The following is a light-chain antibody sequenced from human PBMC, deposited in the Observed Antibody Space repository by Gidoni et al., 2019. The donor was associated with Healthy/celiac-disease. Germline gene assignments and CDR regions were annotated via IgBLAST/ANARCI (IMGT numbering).Light chain of an antibody. V-gene: IGKV3-20*01. CDR3: QQYGSSREYT. CDR1: QSVSSSY. CDR2: GAS. J-gene: IGKJ2*01. Sequence: EIVLTQSPGTLSLSPGERATLSCRASQSVSSSYLAWYQQKPGQAPRLLIYGASSRATGIPDRFSGSGSGTDFTLTISRLEPEDFAVYYCQQYGSSREYTFXXXTKXEIK.